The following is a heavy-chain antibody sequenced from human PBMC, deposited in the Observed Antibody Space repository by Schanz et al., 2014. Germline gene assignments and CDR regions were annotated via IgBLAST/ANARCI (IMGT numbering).Heavy chain of an antibody. CDR2: ISDSGTYT. CDR3: AASSGWHPSTDY. Sequence: AHLVESGGGLVKPGGSLRLSCAASGFVFGDYYMTWIRQAPGKGLEWLSYISDSGTYTNYADSVKGRFTISRDNAKNSLFLQMNSLRAEDTAVYYCAASSGWHPSTDYWGQGTLVTVSS. V-gene: IGHV3-11*06. D-gene: IGHD6-19*01. J-gene: IGHJ4*02. CDR1: GFVFGDYY.